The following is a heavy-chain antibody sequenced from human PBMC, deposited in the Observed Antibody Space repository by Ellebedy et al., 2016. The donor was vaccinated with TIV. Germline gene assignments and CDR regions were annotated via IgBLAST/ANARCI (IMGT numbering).Heavy chain of an antibody. CDR3: ARHERRWLQVDY. CDR2: IYYSGST. Sequence: MPSETLSLTCTVSGGSISSYYWSWIRQPPGKGLEWIGYIYYSGSTNYNPSLKSRVTISVDTSKNQFSLKLSSVTAADTAVYYCARHERRWLQVDYWGQGTLVTVSS. J-gene: IGHJ4*02. D-gene: IGHD5-24*01. CDR1: GGSISSYY. V-gene: IGHV4-59*08.